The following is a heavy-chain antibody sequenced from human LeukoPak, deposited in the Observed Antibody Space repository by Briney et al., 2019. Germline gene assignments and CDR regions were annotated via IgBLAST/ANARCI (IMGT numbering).Heavy chain of an antibody. J-gene: IGHJ4*02. D-gene: IGHD3-9*01. Sequence: GGSLRLSCAASGFTFDDYGMSWVRHAPGKGLEWVSGINWNGGSTGYADSVKGRFTISRDNVKTSLYLQMNSLRAEDSAVYYCARAYYDILTPPFDLWGQGTLVTVSS. V-gene: IGHV3-20*04. CDR2: INWNGGST. CDR3: ARAYYDILTPPFDL. CDR1: GFTFDDYG.